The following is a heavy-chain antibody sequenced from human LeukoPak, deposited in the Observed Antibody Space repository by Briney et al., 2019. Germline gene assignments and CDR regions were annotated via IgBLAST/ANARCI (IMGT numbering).Heavy chain of an antibody. Sequence: GGSLRLSCAASGFTVSSYSMSWVRQAPGKGLEWVSAISSGSGGGTYYADSVKGRFTVSRDNSKNTLYLQMNSLRAEDTAVYYCAKPTYGSGGPDYWGQGTLVTVSS. CDR2: ISSGSGGGT. CDR3: AKPTYGSGGPDY. CDR1: GFTVSSYS. V-gene: IGHV3-23*01. J-gene: IGHJ4*02. D-gene: IGHD3-10*01.